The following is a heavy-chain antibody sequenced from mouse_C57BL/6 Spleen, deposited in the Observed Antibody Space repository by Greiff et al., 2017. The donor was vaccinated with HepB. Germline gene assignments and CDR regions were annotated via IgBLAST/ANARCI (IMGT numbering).Heavy chain of an antibody. D-gene: IGHD1-1*01. CDR1: GFTFSSYG. J-gene: IGHJ3*01. CDR3: ARQASRAWFAY. Sequence: EVKLVESGGDLVKPGGSLKLSCAASGFTFSSYGMSWVRQTPDKRLEWVATISSGGSYTYYPDSVKGRFTISRDNAKNTLYLQMSSLKSEDTAMYYCARQASRAWFAYWGQGTLVTVSA. CDR2: ISSGGSYT. V-gene: IGHV5-6*02.